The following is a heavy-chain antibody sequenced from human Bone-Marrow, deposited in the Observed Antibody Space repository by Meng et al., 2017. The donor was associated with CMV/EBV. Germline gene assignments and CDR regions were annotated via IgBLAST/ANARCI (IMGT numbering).Heavy chain of an antibody. CDR3: ARDVLGRWEERGFDY. Sequence: SVKVSCKASGYTFTSYGIGWVRQAPGQGLEWMGGIIPIFGTASYAQKFQGRVTITTDESTSTAYMELSSLRSEDTAVYYCARDVLGRWEERGFDYWGQGTLVTVSS. J-gene: IGHJ4*02. V-gene: IGHV1-69*05. CDR2: IIPIFGTA. D-gene: IGHD5-24*01. CDR1: GYTFTSYG.